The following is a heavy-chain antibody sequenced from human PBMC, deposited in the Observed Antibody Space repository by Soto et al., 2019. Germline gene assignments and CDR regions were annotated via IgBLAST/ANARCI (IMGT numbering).Heavy chain of an antibody. CDR2: ISSSSSTI. D-gene: IGHD3-10*01. CDR3: ARAGYYGSGILL. Sequence: VQLVESGGGLVQPVGALRLSCAASGFTFNSYSMNWVRQAPGKGLEWVSYISSSSSTIYYADSVKGRFTISRDNAKNSRYLQMNSLRDEDTAVYYCARAGYYGSGILLWGQGTLGTVSS. CDR1: GFTFNSYS. V-gene: IGHV3-48*02. J-gene: IGHJ4*02.